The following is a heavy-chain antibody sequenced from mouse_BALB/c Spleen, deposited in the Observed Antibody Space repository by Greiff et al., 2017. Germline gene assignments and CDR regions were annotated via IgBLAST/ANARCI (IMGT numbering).Heavy chain of an antibody. CDR1: GFTFSSYG. CDR3: ARDYRYDGSPFAY. Sequence: EVHLVESGGGLVQPGGSLKLSCAASGFTFSSYGMSWVRQTPDKRLELVATINSNGGSTYYPDSVKGRFTISRDNAKNTLYLQMSSLKSEDTAMYYCARDYRYDGSPFAYWGQGTLVTVSA. D-gene: IGHD2-14*01. J-gene: IGHJ3*01. CDR2: INSNGGST. V-gene: IGHV5-6-3*01.